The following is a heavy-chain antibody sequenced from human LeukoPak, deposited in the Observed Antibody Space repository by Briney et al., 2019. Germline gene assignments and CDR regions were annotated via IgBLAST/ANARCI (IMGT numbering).Heavy chain of an antibody. J-gene: IGHJ4*02. CDR3: ARELLIAAAGTLFDY. CDR1: GYSISSGYY. CDR2: IYHSGST. V-gene: IGHV4-38-2*02. D-gene: IGHD6-13*01. Sequence: SETLSLTCTVSGYSISSGYYWGWIRPPPGKGLEWIGSIYHSGSTYYNPSLKSRVTISVDTSKNQFSLKLSSVTAADTAVYYCARELLIAAAGTLFDYWGQGTLVTVSS.